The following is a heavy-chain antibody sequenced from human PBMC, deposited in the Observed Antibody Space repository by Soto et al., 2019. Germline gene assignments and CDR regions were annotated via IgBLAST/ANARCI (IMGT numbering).Heavy chain of an antibody. Sequence: SGPTLVNPTQTLTLTCTFSGFSLSTRGVGVGWIRQPPGKALEWLGIIYWDDDKRYSPSLKSRVTITKDTSKNQVVLTMTNMDPVDTATYYCAHEYGSGTSFPHFDPWGQGTLVTVSS. J-gene: IGHJ5*02. CDR2: IYWDDDK. CDR1: GFSLSTRGVG. D-gene: IGHD3-10*01. CDR3: AHEYGSGTSFPHFDP. V-gene: IGHV2-5*02.